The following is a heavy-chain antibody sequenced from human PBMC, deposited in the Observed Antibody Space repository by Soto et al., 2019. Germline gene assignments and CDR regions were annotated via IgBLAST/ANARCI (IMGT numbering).Heavy chain of an antibody. J-gene: IGHJ4*02. D-gene: IGHD2-2*01. V-gene: IGHV1-46*01. CDR1: GYTFISNY. Sequence: ASVKVSCKASGYTFISNYVYWVRQAPGQGLEWMGIINPRGASTSYAQKFQGRVTMTSDTSTSTVYMDLSSLTSDDTAVYYCAREPEVCSSNNCHFDDWGQGALVTVAS. CDR2: INPRGAST. CDR3: AREPEVCSSNNCHFDD.